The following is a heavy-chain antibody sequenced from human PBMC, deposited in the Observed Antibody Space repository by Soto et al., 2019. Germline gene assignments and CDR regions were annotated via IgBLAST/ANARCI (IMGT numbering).Heavy chain of an antibody. Sequence: SETLSLTCAVYGGSFSGYYWSWIRQPPGKGLEWIGEINHSGSTNYNPSLKSRVTISVDTSKNQFSLKLSSVTAADTAVYYCARSLYDFWSGYYNRRWFDPWGQGTLVTVSS. CDR1: GGSFSGYY. CDR3: ARSLYDFWSGYYNRRWFDP. CDR2: INHSGST. J-gene: IGHJ5*02. V-gene: IGHV4-34*01. D-gene: IGHD3-3*01.